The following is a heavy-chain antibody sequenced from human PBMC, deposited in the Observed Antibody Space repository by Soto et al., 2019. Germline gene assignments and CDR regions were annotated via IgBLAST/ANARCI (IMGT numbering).Heavy chain of an antibody. V-gene: IGHV1-69*08. Sequence: QVQLVQSGAEVKKPGSSVKVSCKASGGTFSSYTISWVRQAPGQGLEWMGRIIPILGIANYAQKFQGRVTITADKSTSTAYMERSSLRSEDTAVYYCARDVYGSGSYDPNWFDPWGQGTLVTVSS. J-gene: IGHJ5*02. CDR3: ARDVYGSGSYDPNWFDP. CDR2: IIPILGIA. CDR1: GGTFSSYT. D-gene: IGHD3-10*01.